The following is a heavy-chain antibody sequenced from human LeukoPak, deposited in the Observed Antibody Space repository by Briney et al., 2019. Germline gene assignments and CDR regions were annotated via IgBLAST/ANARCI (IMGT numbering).Heavy chain of an antibody. CDR1: GGSFSGYY. D-gene: IGHD6-19*01. CDR2: INHSGST. J-gene: IGHJ5*02. V-gene: IGHV4-34*01. Sequence: SETLSLTCAVYGGSFSGYYWSWIRQSPGKGLEWIGEINHSGSTNYNPSLKSRVTISVDTSKNQFSLKLSSVTAADTAVYYCARGYSSGFNWFDPWGQGTLVTVSS. CDR3: ARGYSSGFNWFDP.